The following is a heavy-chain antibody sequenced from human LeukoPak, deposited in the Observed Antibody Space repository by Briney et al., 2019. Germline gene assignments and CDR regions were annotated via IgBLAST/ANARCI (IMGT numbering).Heavy chain of an antibody. Sequence: GGSLRLSCAASGFPFDDYGMSWVRLAPGKGLEWVSGVSWNGAYTEYADSVRGRFTISRDNAKKSLYLQMNSLRVDDTALYYCARRKAPYGSGTYYDSWGQGTLVSVSS. D-gene: IGHD3-10*01. V-gene: IGHV3-20*04. CDR2: VSWNGAYT. CDR3: ARRKAPYGSGTYYDS. CDR1: GFPFDDYG. J-gene: IGHJ4*02.